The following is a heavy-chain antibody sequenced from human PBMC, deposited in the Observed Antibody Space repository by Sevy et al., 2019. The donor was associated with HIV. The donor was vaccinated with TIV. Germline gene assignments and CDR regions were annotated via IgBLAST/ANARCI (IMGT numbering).Heavy chain of an antibody. V-gene: IGHV3-23*01. CDR2: ISGSGGST. D-gene: IGHD3-22*01. Sequence: GGSLRLSCAASGFTFSNYAMNWVRQAPGKGLEWVSAISGSGGSTYHAESVKGRFTISRDNSRSILYLQMKSLRPEDTAVYYCAKDRYSSIYYGELDYWGQGTLVTVSS. CDR3: AKDRYSSIYYGELDY. CDR1: GFTFSNYA. J-gene: IGHJ4*02.